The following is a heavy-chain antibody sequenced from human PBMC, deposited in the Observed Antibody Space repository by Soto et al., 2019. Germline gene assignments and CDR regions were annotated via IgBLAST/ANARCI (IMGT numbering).Heavy chain of an antibody. Sequence: PGGSLRLSCAASGFTFSSYAMSWVRQAPGKGLEWVSAISGSGGSTYYADSVKGRFTISRDNSKNTLYLQMNSLRAEDTAVYYCAKEGTDDSGVLRYFDWLFPYYYFDYWGQGTLVTVSS. D-gene: IGHD3-9*01. CDR2: ISGSGGST. CDR1: GFTFSSYA. V-gene: IGHV3-23*01. CDR3: AKEGTDDSGVLRYFDWLFPYYYFDY. J-gene: IGHJ4*02.